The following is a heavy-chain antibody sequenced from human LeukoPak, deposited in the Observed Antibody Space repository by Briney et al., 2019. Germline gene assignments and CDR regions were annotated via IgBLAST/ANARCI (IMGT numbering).Heavy chain of an antibody. CDR2: INWNGGST. J-gene: IGHJ4*02. CDR3: AKVASNYDFDY. D-gene: IGHD4-11*01. V-gene: IGHV3-20*04. CDR1: GFTFDDYG. Sequence: GGSLRLSCAASGFTFDDYGMTWVRQTPGKGLEWVSGINWNGGSTGYADSVKGRFTISRDNANNSLYLQMNSLRAEDTALYYCAKVASNYDFDYWGQGTLVTVSS.